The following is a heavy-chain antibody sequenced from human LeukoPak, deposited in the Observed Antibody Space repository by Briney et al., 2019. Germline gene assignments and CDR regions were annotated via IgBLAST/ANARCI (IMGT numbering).Heavy chain of an antibody. D-gene: IGHD6-6*01. Sequence: GRSLRLSCAASGFTFSSYGMHWVRQAPGKGLEWVAFIRYDGSNKYYADSVKGRFTISRDNSKNTLYLQMNSLRAEDTAVYYCAKSPIAARPSMDVWGKGTTVTVSS. CDR3: AKSPIAARPSMDV. J-gene: IGHJ6*04. CDR2: IRYDGSNK. CDR1: GFTFSSYG. V-gene: IGHV3-30*02.